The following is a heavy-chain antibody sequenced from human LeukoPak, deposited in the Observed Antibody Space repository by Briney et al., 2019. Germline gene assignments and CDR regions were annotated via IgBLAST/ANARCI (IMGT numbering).Heavy chain of an antibody. CDR3: AREAIAAGKNFDY. V-gene: IGHV1-46*01. D-gene: IGHD6-25*01. CDR1: RYAITSHF. Sequence: GASVKVSCKASRYAITSHFMHWLRQAPGQGLEWVGTVHPNGDSTTYAQSFQGRVAMTRDTSTSTVYMDLSSLRSEDTAVYYCAREAIAAGKNFDYWGQGTQVTVSS. J-gene: IGHJ4*02. CDR2: VHPNGDST.